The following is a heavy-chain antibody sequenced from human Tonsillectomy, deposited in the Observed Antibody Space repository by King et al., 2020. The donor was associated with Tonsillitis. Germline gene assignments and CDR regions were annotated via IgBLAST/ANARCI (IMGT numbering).Heavy chain of an antibody. D-gene: IGHD1-26*01. CDR2: ISVYNGNT. J-gene: IGHJ3*02. V-gene: IGHV1-18*01. Sequence: VQLVESGAEVKKPGASVQVSCKASGYTFNSQGIGWVRQAPGHGLEWRGWISVYNGNTKYAKKLQGRLTMTTETSTSTAYIELRSLRSDDTAVYYCARGSVTGPRRAFDIWGQGTMVTVSS. CDR1: GYTFNSQG. CDR3: ARGSVTGPRRAFDI.